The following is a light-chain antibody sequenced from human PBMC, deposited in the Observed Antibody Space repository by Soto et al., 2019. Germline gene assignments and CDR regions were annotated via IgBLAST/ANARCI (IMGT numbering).Light chain of an antibody. Sequence: EIEMTQSPATLSVSPGERATLSCRASQSVSSSYSAWYQQKPGPAPRLLIDGASSRATGIPDRFSGSGSGTDFTLTISMQEPEYFADYYCQQYGSSPRTFGGGTKVDIK. J-gene: IGKJ4*01. CDR2: GAS. CDR3: QQYGSSPRT. V-gene: IGKV3-20*01. CDR1: QSVSSSY.